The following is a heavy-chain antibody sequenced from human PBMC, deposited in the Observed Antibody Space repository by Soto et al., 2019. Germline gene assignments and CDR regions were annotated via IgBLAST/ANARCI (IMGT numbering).Heavy chain of an antibody. J-gene: IGHJ6*02. Sequence: QVQLVQSGAEVKKPGSSVKVSCKASGCTFSSYAISWVRQAPGQGHEWMGGIIPIFGTANYAQKFQGRVTITADESTSTAYMELSSLRSEDTAVYYCARDSGSGKTYYYYGMDVWGQGTTVTVSS. D-gene: IGHD3-10*01. CDR3: ARDSGSGKTYYYYGMDV. V-gene: IGHV1-69*01. CDR1: GCTFSSYA. CDR2: IIPIFGTA.